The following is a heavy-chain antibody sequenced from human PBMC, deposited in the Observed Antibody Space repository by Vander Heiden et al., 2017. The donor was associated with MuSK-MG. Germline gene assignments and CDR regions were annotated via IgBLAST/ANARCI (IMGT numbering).Heavy chain of an antibody. V-gene: IGHV1-69*01. CDR3: ARQSDYYDSSGYYRYDAFDI. CDR2: IIPIFGTA. D-gene: IGHD3-22*01. CDR1: GGTFSSYA. Sequence: QVQLVQSGAEVKKPGSSVKVSCKASGGTFSSYAISWVRQAPGQGLEWMGGIIPIFGTANYEQKFQGRVTITADESTSTAYMELSSLRSEDTAVYYCARQSDYYDSSGYYRYDAFDIWGQGTMVTVSS. J-gene: IGHJ3*02.